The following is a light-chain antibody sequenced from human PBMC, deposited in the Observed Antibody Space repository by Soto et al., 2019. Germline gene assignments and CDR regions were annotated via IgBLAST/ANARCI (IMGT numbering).Light chain of an antibody. J-gene: IGKJ1*01. CDR3: QQRSNWPLT. CDR1: QSVSRY. Sequence: EIVLTQSPATLSLSPGERATLSCRASQSVSRYFAWYQQKPGQPPRLLIYDTSNRATGVPARFSGSGSGTDFTLTISSLEPEDFAVYYCQQRSNWPLTCGQGTKVEIK. V-gene: IGKV3-11*01. CDR2: DTS.